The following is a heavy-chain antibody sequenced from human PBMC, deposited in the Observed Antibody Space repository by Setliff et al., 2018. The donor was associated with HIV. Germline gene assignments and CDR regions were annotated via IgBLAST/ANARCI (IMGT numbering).Heavy chain of an antibody. V-gene: IGHV3-48*01. CDR2: ISSNSYNR. CDR1: GFTFSIYG. Sequence: PGGSLRLSCEVSGFTFSIYGMHWVRQAPGKGLEWVSYISSNSYNRYYADSVKGRFTISRDNAKNSLYLQMNSLRAGDTAVYYCARDWNGDGRSIDSWGQGTLVTVSS. D-gene: IGHD1-1*01. J-gene: IGHJ5*01. CDR3: ARDWNGDGRSIDS.